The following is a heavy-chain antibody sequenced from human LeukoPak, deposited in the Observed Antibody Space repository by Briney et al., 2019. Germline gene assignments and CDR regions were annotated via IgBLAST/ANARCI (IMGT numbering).Heavy chain of an antibody. D-gene: IGHD2-2*02. CDR2: ISWNSGNI. Sequence: GGSLRLSCAASGFTFSSYSMNWVRQAPGKGLEWVSGISWNSGNIGYADSVKGRFTISRDNTKNTLYLQMYSLRAEDTAVYYCAKDSLGVGIPTVIGIFDYWGQGTLVTVSS. V-gene: IGHV3-23*01. CDR3: AKDSLGVGIPTVIGIFDY. J-gene: IGHJ4*02. CDR1: GFTFSSYS.